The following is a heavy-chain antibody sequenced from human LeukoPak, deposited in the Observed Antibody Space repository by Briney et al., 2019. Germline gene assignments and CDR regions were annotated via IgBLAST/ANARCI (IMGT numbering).Heavy chain of an antibody. D-gene: IGHD2-2*02. CDR1: GGTFSSYA. J-gene: IGHJ4*02. Sequence: SVKVSCKASGGTFSSYAISWVRQAPGQGLEWMGRIIPILGIANYAQKFQGRVTITADKSTSTAYMELSSLRSEDTAVYYCARDSPIVVVPAAIIRPLDYWGQGTLVTVSS. CDR2: IIPILGIA. V-gene: IGHV1-69*04. CDR3: ARDSPIVVVPAAIIRPLDY.